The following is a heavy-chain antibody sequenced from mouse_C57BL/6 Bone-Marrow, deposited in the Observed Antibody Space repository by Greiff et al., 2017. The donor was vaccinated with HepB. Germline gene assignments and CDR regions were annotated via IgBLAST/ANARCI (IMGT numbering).Heavy chain of an antibody. CDR1: GYTFTDYE. CDR3: NYYGSSPWWYFDV. Sequence: QQSGAELVRPGASVTLSCKASGYTFTDYEMHWVKQTPVHGLEWIGAIDPETGGTAYNQKFKGKAILTADKSSSTAYMELRSLTSEDSAVYYCNYYGSSPWWYFDVWGTGTTVTVSS. CDR2: IDPETGGT. J-gene: IGHJ1*03. V-gene: IGHV1-15*01. D-gene: IGHD1-1*01.